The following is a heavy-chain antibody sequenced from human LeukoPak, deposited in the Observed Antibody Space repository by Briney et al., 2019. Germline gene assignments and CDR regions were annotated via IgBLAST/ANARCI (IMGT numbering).Heavy chain of an antibody. CDR2: FDPEDGET. CDR3: VGPLNTLGGPEYYYYYGMDV. V-gene: IGHV1-24*01. J-gene: IGHJ6*02. D-gene: IGHD3-16*01. Sequence: GASVKVSCKVSGYTLTELSMHWVRQAPGKGLEWMGGFDPEDGETIYAQKFQGRVTITADKSTSTAYMELSSLRSEDTAVYYCVGPLNTLGGPEYYYYYGMDVWGQGTTVTVSS. CDR1: GYTLTELS.